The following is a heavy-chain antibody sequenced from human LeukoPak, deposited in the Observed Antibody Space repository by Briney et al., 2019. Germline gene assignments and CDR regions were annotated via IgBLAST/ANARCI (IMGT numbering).Heavy chain of an antibody. Sequence: KPSETLSLTCAVYGGSFSGYYWSWIRQPPGKGLEWIGEINHSGSTNYNPSLKSRVTISVDTSKNQFSLKLSSVTAADTAVYYCARVRLWLRGPDYWGQETLVTVSS. D-gene: IGHD5-18*01. J-gene: IGHJ4*02. CDR1: GGSFSGYY. CDR2: INHSGST. CDR3: ARVRLWLRGPDY. V-gene: IGHV4-34*01.